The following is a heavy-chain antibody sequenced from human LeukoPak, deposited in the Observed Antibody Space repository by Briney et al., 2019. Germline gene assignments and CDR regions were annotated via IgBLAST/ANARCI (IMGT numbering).Heavy chain of an antibody. CDR1: GASISNLY. D-gene: IGHD6-6*01. Sequence: SETLSLTCTVSGASISNLYLSWIRQPAGKGLEWIGRLYDSGSTNYNPSLKSRVTMSVDTSTNQFFLKMTSVTAADTGVYYCAREGRYSSSVGEDAFDIWGQGTMVTVSS. CDR3: AREGRYSSSVGEDAFDI. J-gene: IGHJ3*02. V-gene: IGHV4-4*07. CDR2: LYDSGST.